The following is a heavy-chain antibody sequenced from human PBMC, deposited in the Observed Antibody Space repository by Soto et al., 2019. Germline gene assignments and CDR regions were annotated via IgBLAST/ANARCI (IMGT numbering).Heavy chain of an antibody. Sequence: EVQLVESGGGSVQPGGSLRLSCAASGFTFSDYPMNWVRQAPGKGLEWVSYIGAGSSPIYYADSVRGRFTISRDNAKNSLYLHMSSLKADDTAVYYCARDPSTGSADYWGQGTLVTVSS. V-gene: IGHV3-48*01. CDR2: IGAGSSPI. D-gene: IGHD3-9*01. CDR3: ARDPSTGSADY. J-gene: IGHJ4*02. CDR1: GFTFSDYP.